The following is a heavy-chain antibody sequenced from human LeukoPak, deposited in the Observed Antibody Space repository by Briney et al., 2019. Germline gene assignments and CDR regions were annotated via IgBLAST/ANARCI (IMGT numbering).Heavy chain of an antibody. CDR3: ARFAAGGSYYYYMDV. J-gene: IGHJ6*03. Sequence: GGSLRLSCAASGFSFSRYSLSWVRQAPGKGLEWISLISSSTTYIYYADSVKGRFTISRDNAKNSVFLQMTSLRAEDTAVYYCARFAAGGSYYYYMDVWGKGTTVTVSS. V-gene: IGHV3-21*01. CDR1: GFSFSRYS. CDR2: ISSSTTYI. D-gene: IGHD6-25*01.